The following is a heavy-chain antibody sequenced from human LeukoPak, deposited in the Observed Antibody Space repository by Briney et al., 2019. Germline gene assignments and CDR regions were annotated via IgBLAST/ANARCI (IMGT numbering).Heavy chain of an antibody. CDR3: ASGRTAGYY. Sequence: GGSLRLSCAASGFTFSSYSMNWVRQAPGKGLEWVSAISGSGGSTYYADSVKGRFTISRDNSKNRLYLQMNSLRAEDTAVYYCASGRTAGYYWGQGALVTVSS. CDR2: ISGSGGST. D-gene: IGHD6-13*01. CDR1: GFTFSSYS. J-gene: IGHJ4*02. V-gene: IGHV3-23*01.